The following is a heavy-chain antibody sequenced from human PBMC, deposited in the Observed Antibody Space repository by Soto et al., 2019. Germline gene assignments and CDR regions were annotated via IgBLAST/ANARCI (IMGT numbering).Heavy chain of an antibody. CDR3: AADPHGGYCTNGVCLGDAFDI. Sequence: GASVKVSCKASGFTFTSSAMQWVRQARGQRLEWIGWIVVGSGNTNYAQKFQERVTITRDMSTSTAYMELSSLRSEDTAVYCCAADPHGGYCTNGVCLGDAFDIWGQGTMVTVSS. CDR2: IVVGSGNT. J-gene: IGHJ3*02. D-gene: IGHD2-8*01. CDR1: GFTFTSSA. V-gene: IGHV1-58*02.